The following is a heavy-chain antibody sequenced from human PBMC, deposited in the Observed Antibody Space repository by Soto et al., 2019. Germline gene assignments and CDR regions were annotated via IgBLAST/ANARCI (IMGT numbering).Heavy chain of an antibody. D-gene: IGHD3-22*01. CDR2: IDPSDSQT. Sequence: PGESLKISCKGSGYIFAGYWITWVRQKPGKGLEWMGRIDPSDSQTYYSPSFRGHVTISVTKSITTVFLQWSSLRVSDTAMYYCARQIYDSDTGPNFQYYFDSWGQGTPVTVSS. J-gene: IGHJ4*02. V-gene: IGHV5-10-1*01. CDR1: GYIFAGYW. CDR3: ARQIYDSDTGPNFQYYFDS.